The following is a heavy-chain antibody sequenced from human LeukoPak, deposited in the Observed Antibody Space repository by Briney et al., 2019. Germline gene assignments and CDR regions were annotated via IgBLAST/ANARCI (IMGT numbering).Heavy chain of an antibody. CDR3: ARDHHRGSWQWFGGD. V-gene: IGHV1-3*01. CDR2: INAGNGNT. CDR1: GYTFTSYA. J-gene: IGHJ4*02. D-gene: IGHD3-10*01. Sequence: GASVKVSCKASGYTFTSYAMHWVRQAPGQRLEWMGWINAGNGNTNYAQKLQGRVTMTTDTSTSTAYMELRSLRSDDTAVYYCARDHHRGSWQWFGGDWGQGTLVTVSS.